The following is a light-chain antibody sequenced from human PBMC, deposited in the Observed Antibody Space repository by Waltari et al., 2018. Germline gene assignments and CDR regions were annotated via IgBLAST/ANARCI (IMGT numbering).Light chain of an antibody. CDR1: SSNIGSNT. V-gene: IGLV1-44*01. J-gene: IGLJ1*01. CDR2: SND. CDR3: AAWDDSLNVYV. Sequence: QSVLTQPPSASGTPGQRVTISCSGSSSNIGSNTVSWYQHLPGTAPKLLIYSNDQRPSGVPDRFSGSKSGTSASLAISGLQSEDEADYYCAAWDDSLNVYVFGTGTKVTVL.